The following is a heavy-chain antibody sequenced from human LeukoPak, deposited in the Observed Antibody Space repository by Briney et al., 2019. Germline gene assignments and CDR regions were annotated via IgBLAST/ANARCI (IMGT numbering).Heavy chain of an antibody. Sequence: PSDTLSLTCTVSGGSINGYYWCWMRQPPGKGLEWIGNSYSSGSANYNPSLKSRVTISVETSKNQFSLKLSSVTAADTAVYYCARVFGYTYGHADYWGQGTLVTVSS. CDR2: SYSSGSA. CDR3: ARVFGYTYGHADY. CDR1: GGSINGYY. D-gene: IGHD5-18*01. V-gene: IGHV4-59*01. J-gene: IGHJ4*02.